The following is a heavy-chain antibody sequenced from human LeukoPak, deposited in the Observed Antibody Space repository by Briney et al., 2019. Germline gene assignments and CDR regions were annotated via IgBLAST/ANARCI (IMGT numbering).Heavy chain of an antibody. J-gene: IGHJ6*02. Sequence: GASVKVSCKASGHTFTSYDNNWVRQATGQGLEWMGWMNPNSGNTGYAQKFQGRVTMTRNTSISTAYMELSSLRSEDTAVYYCARASGTGYTPGMDVWGQGTTVTVSS. CDR3: ARASGTGYTPGMDV. CDR2: MNPNSGNT. V-gene: IGHV1-8*01. CDR1: GHTFTSYD. D-gene: IGHD3-9*01.